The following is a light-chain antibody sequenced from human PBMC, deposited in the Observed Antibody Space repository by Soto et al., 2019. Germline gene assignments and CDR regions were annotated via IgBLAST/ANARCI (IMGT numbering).Light chain of an antibody. CDR3: QQYYYWPET. CDR2: GAS. J-gene: IGKJ1*01. V-gene: IGKV3-15*01. CDR1: QSVGSS. Sequence: EIMMTQSPATLSVSPGERATLSCRASQSVGSSLAWFQQRPGQAPRLLIYGASTRVTGVPARFSGSGSVSDFTLTISSLQSEDFAVYYCQQYYYWPETFGQGTKVEIK.